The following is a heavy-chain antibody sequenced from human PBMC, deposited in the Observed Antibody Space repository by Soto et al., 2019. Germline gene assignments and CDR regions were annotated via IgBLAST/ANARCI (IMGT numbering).Heavy chain of an antibody. CDR3: GRQGNGAEGFQL. CDR2: IYPGDSDT. D-gene: IGHD4-17*01. CDR1: GDSFSRHW. J-gene: IGHJ4*02. V-gene: IGHV5-51*01. Sequence: ESLTIPGTGSGDSFSRHWVGWVRPMPGKGLDWMGIIYPGDSDTRYSPSFQGQVTLSADKSINTAYLQWSSLKASDTAIYYCGRQGNGAEGFQLWGQGKLVTVSP.